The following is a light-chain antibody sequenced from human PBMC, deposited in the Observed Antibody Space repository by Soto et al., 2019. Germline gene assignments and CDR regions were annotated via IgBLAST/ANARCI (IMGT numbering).Light chain of an antibody. CDR3: CSYAASDLI. Sequence: QSALTQPASVSGSPGQSITISCSGASSDVVPYKLVAWYQQHPDKAPKLIIHEGTKRPSGVSSRFSGSQSGTTASLTISGLQAEDEADYYCCSYAASDLIFGGGTKLTVL. CDR2: EGT. J-gene: IGLJ2*01. V-gene: IGLV2-23*01. CDR1: SSDVVPYKL.